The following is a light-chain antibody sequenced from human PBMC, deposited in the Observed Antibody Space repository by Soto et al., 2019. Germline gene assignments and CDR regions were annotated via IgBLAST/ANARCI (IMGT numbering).Light chain of an antibody. Sequence: QAVLTQSPSASASPGTSVTLTCTLSSGHSTYAIAWHRQQPEKGPRFLMKVNSDGSHKKDDGVPHRFSGASSGAERYLTISSLQSDDEADYYCQTWGNGVVVFGGGTQLTVL. J-gene: IGLJ2*01. V-gene: IGLV4-69*01. CDR2: VNSDGSH. CDR1: SGHSTYA. CDR3: QTWGNGVVV.